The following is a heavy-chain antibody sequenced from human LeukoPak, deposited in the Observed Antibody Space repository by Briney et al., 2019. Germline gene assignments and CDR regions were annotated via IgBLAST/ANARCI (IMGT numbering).Heavy chain of an antibody. D-gene: IGHD3-10*01. V-gene: IGHV4-34*01. CDR1: GGSFNDFY. Sequence: SETLSLTCAVYGGSFNDFYRSWIRQSPGKGLEWIGEISQSGRTNYNPSLRSRVTISIDTSKNQFSLKLNSVTAADTAVYYCARGHVPRDWGQGNLVIVSS. J-gene: IGHJ4*02. CDR3: ARGHVPRD. CDR2: ISQSGRT.